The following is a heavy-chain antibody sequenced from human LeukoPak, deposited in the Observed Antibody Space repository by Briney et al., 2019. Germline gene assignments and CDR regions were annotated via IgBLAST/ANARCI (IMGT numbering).Heavy chain of an antibody. CDR1: GFTFSSYS. V-gene: IGHV3-48*04. D-gene: IGHD2/OR15-2a*01. CDR3: ARPIYPRNYYYYGMDV. J-gene: IGHJ6*02. Sequence: PGGSLRLSCAASGFTFSSYSMNWVRQAPGKGLEWVSYISSSSSTIYYADSVKGRFTISRDNAKNSLYLQMNSLRAEDTAVYYCARPIYPRNYYYYGMDVWGQGTTVTVSS. CDR2: ISSSSSTI.